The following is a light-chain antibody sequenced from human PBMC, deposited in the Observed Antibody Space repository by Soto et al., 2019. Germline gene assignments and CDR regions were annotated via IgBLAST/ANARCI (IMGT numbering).Light chain of an antibody. CDR1: SSDVGGYNY. J-gene: IGLJ3*02. CDR3: SSYTSKNTRV. V-gene: IGLV2-14*01. CDR2: EVS. Sequence: QSALTQPASVSGSPGQSITISCTGTSSDVGGYNYVSWYQQHPGKAPKLMIYEVSHRPSGVSNRFSGSKSANTASLTISGLQAEDAADYYCSSYTSKNTRVFGGGTKLTVL.